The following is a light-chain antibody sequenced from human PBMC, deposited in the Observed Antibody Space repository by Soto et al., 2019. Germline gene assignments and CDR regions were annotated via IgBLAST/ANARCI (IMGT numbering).Light chain of an antibody. Sequence: DIEMTQSPSSLSASVGDSVTITCRASQSFTDYLNWYQQKPGRAPKLLIYDVSSLQSGVPSRFSGSGSGTDFTLTISSLQPEDFATYFCQQSYSTPFTFGGGTKVEIK. V-gene: IGKV1-39*01. CDR3: QQSYSTPFT. CDR1: QSFTDY. CDR2: DVS. J-gene: IGKJ4*01.